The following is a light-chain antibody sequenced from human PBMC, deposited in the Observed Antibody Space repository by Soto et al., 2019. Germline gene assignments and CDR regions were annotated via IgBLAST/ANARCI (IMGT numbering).Light chain of an antibody. CDR1: QTVLRSSNNKNH. Sequence: DIVMTQSPDSLAVSLGGRATINCKSSQTVLRSSNNKNHLAWYQQKPEQHPKLLISWAATRESGVPDRFSGSGSGTDFTLTISSLQAEDVAVYYCQHYYTVPVTFGQGTRLEIK. V-gene: IGKV4-1*01. J-gene: IGKJ5*01. CDR3: QHYYTVPVT. CDR2: WAA.